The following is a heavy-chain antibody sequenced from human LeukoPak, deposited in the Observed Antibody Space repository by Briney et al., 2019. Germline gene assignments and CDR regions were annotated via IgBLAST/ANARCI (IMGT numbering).Heavy chain of an antibody. J-gene: IGHJ4*02. CDR1: GFTFSSYG. CDR2: VSDSGDGT. V-gene: IGHV3-23*01. CDR3: AKDRACGQWNCQGSDY. Sequence: GGSLRLSCAASGFTFSSYGMYWVRQAPGKGLEWVLGVSDSGDGTHYADSVKGRFTISRDNSKNTLYLQMNNLRAEDTAVYYCAKDRACGQWNCQGSDYWGQGTLVTVSS. D-gene: IGHD1-7*01.